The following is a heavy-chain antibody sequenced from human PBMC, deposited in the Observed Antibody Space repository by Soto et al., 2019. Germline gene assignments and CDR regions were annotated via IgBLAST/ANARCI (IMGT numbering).Heavy chain of an antibody. CDR2: IYNSGSTM. D-gene: IGHD1-1*01. CDR3: ARESGGTGLDV. Sequence: EVQLVESGRGLVQPGGSLRLSCAASGFTFSAFEMNWVRQAPGKGLEWLSYIYNSGSTMTYADSVKGRFAISRDNAKNSLYLQMYSLRAEDTAVYYCARESGGTGLDVWGQGTTVTVSS. CDR1: GFTFSAFE. V-gene: IGHV3-48*03. J-gene: IGHJ6*02.